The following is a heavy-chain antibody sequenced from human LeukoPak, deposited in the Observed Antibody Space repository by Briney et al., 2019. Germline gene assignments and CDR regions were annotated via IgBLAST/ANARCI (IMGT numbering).Heavy chain of an antibody. J-gene: IGHJ6*02. CDR1: GFTFSSYG. Sequence: NPGGSLRLSCAASGFTFSSYGMSWVRQAPGKGLEWVSSISGSGSYIYYGDSMKGRFTVSRDNAKKSLYLQMSSLRAEDTAVYYCAFYYNYGMDVWGQGTTVTVSS. V-gene: IGHV3-21*01. CDR3: AFYYNYGMDV. CDR2: ISGSGSYI.